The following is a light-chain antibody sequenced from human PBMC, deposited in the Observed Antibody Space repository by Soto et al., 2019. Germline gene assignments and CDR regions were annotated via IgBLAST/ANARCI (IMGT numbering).Light chain of an antibody. J-gene: IGKJ4*01. CDR1: QSVRSNS. CDR3: QQYGSSPLT. CDR2: DAS. Sequence: EIVLTQSPDTLSLSPGERATLSCRASQSVRSNSLAWYQQKPGQAPRFLIYDASSRATGIPDRFSGSGSVTDFTLTISRLEPEDFAVYYCQQYGSSPLTFGGGTKVEIK. V-gene: IGKV3-20*01.